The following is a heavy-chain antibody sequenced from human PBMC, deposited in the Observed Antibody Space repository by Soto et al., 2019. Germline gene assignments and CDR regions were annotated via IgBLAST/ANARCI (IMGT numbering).Heavy chain of an antibody. CDR1: GVTFSSYA. Sequence: SVKVSCKASGVTFSSYAISWVRQAPGQGLEWMGGIIPIFGTANYAQKFQGRVTITADESTSTAYMELSSLRSEDTAVYYCARDLRVYYDSSGYYYYYGMDVWGQGTTVTVSS. CDR2: IIPIFGTA. CDR3: ARDLRVYYDSSGYYYYYGMDV. J-gene: IGHJ6*02. D-gene: IGHD3-22*01. V-gene: IGHV1-69*13.